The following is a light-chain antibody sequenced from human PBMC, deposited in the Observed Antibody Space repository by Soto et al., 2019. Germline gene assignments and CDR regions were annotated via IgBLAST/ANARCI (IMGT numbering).Light chain of an antibody. CDR3: CSYAGSSTLV. V-gene: IGLV2-23*02. CDR1: SSDVVSYNL. CDR2: EVS. Sequence: QSALTQPASVSGSPGQSITISCTGTSSDVVSYNLVSWYQHHPGKAPKLMIYEVSKRPSGVSNRVSGSKSGNTASLTISGLQAEDEADYYCCSYAGSSTLVFGTGTKLTVL. J-gene: IGLJ1*01.